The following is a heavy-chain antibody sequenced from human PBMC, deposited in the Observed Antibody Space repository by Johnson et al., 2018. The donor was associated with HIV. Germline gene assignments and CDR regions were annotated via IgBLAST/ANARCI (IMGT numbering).Heavy chain of an antibody. CDR1: GFTFSSYG. Sequence: QVQLVESGGGVVQPGGSLRLSCEASGFTFSSYGMHWVRQAPGKGLEWVAFIRYDGSNKNSADSVRGRFTLSRDNSKKTLYLQMNSLRAEDTAVYYCARGPMIVVPHDAFDIWGQGTMVTVSS. J-gene: IGHJ3*02. CDR2: IRYDGSNK. CDR3: ARGPMIVVPHDAFDI. V-gene: IGHV3-30*02. D-gene: IGHD3-22*01.